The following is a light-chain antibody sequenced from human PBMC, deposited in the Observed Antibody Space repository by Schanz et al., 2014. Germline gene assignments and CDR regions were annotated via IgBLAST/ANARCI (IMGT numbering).Light chain of an antibody. CDR2: DAS. V-gene: IGKV3-15*01. J-gene: IGKJ2*01. CDR1: QSVSRY. Sequence: EIVMTQSPATLSVSPGERATLSCRASQSVSRYLAWYQQKPGQAPRLLISDASTRATGVPARFSGSGSGTEFSLTISSLQSEDFGLYFCQQYNKWPETFGQGTKVEI. CDR3: QQYNKWPET.